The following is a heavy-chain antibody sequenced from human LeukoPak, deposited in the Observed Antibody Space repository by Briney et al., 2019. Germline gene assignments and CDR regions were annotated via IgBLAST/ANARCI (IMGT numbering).Heavy chain of an antibody. CDR3: AKVASGYPQDYYMDV. Sequence: SETLSLTCTVSGASISSSYWSWIRQPPGKALEFIGYIYYYGSTNYNPSLKSRVTIPLDTSKSHFSLNLSSVTAADTAVYYCAKVASGYPQDYYMDVWGKGTTVTVSS. CDR1: GASISSSY. V-gene: IGHV4-59*01. CDR2: IYYYGST. D-gene: IGHD3-22*01. J-gene: IGHJ6*03.